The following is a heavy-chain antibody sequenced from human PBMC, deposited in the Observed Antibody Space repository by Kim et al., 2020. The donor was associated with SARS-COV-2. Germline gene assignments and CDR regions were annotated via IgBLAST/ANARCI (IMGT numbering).Heavy chain of an antibody. CDR3: ARETKIVVVPAAIPYTGYYYYGMDV. D-gene: IGHD2-2*01. J-gene: IGHJ6*02. V-gene: IGHV1-18*04. CDR2: ISAYNGNT. CDR1: GYTFTSYG. Sequence: ASVKVSCKASGYTFTSYGISWVRQAPGQGLEWMGWISAYNGNTNYAQKLQGRVTMTTDTSTSTAYMELRSLRSDDTAVYYCARETKIVVVPAAIPYTGYYYYGMDVWGQGTTVTVSS.